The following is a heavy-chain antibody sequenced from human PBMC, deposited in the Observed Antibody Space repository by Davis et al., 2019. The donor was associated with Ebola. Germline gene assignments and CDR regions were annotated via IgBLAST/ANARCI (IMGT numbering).Heavy chain of an antibody. CDR1: GYTFTSYG. CDR2: ISAYNGNT. V-gene: IGHV1-18*01. CDR3: ASNQYCTNGVCYTRAYGMDV. J-gene: IGHJ6*04. D-gene: IGHD2-8*01. Sequence: AASVKVSCKASGYTFTSYGISWVRQAPGQGLEWMGWISAYNGNTIYAQKFQGRVTMTEDTSTDTAYMELSSLRSEDTAVYYCASNQYCTNGVCYTRAYGMDVWGKGTTVTVSS.